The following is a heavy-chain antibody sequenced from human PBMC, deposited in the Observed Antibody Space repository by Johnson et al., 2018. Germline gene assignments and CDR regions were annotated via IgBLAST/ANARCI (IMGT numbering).Heavy chain of an antibody. Sequence: VQLVESGGGLVQSGGSLRLSCVVSGFRISSYWMSWVRQGPGKGLEWVANINQDESEKYYVGPVKGRFTISRDNAKNSLYLQMNSLRAEDTALYYCAKVPVVRDDYYYGMDVWGQGTTVTVSS. V-gene: IGHV3-7*03. CDR2: INQDESEK. CDR1: GFRISSYW. CDR3: AKVPVVRDDYYYGMDV. D-gene: IGHD3-10*01. J-gene: IGHJ6*02.